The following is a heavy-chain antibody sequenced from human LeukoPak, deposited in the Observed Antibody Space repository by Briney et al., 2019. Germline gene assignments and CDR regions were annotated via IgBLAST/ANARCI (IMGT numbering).Heavy chain of an antibody. D-gene: IGHD5-24*01. V-gene: IGHV4-39*07. Sequence: SETLSLTCTVSGGSININGYFWGWIRQPPGKGLEWIGSIYYSGSTYYNPSLKSRVTISVDTSKNQFSLKLSSVTAADTAIYYCARTMDAFDIWRQGTMVTVSS. J-gene: IGHJ3*02. CDR2: IYYSGST. CDR1: GGSININGYF. CDR3: ARTMDAFDI.